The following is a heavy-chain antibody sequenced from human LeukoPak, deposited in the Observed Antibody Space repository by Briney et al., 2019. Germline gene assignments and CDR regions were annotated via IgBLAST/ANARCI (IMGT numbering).Heavy chain of an antibody. D-gene: IGHD3-22*01. Sequence: GGSLRLSCTASGFTFGDYAMSWVRQAPGKGLEWVGSIRSKAYGGTTEYAASVKGRFTISRDDSKSIAYLQMNSLKTEDTAVYYCTRQRSYYYDSSGFDYWGQGTLVTVSS. CDR3: TRQRSYYYDSSGFDY. CDR2: IRSKAYGGTT. CDR1: GFTFGDYA. J-gene: IGHJ4*02. V-gene: IGHV3-49*04.